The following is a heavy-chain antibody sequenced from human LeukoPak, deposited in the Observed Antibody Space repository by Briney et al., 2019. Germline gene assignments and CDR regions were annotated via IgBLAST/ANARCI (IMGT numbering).Heavy chain of an antibody. CDR2: IYYSGST. CDR3: ARRPRDYGSGSPDHYYYYMDV. V-gene: IGHV4-59*12. Sequence: SETLSLTCTVSGGSITTYYWSWVRQPPGKGLEWIGYIYYSGSTNYNPSLKSRVTISVDTSKNQFSLKLSSVTAADTAVYYCARRPRDYGSGSPDHYYYYMDVWGKGTTVTISS. D-gene: IGHD3-10*01. CDR1: GGSITTYY. J-gene: IGHJ6*03.